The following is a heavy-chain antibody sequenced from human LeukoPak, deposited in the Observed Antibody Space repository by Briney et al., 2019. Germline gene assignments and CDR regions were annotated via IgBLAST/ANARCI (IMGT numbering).Heavy chain of an antibody. CDR2: INPSAGSA. Sequence: ASVKVSCKASGYTFTGYYMHWVRQAPGQGLEWMGIINPSAGSATYAQKFQGRVTMTRDTSTSTVYMELSSLRSEDTAVYFCARVLEKYSDRSGYDAFDIWGQGTMVTVSS. D-gene: IGHD3-22*01. CDR1: GYTFTGYY. V-gene: IGHV1-46*01. CDR3: ARVLEKYSDRSGYDAFDI. J-gene: IGHJ3*02.